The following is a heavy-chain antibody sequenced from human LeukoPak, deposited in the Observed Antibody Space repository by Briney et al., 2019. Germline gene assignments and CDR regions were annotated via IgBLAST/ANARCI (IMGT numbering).Heavy chain of an antibody. D-gene: IGHD3-10*01. CDR1: GYTLTELS. CDR2: FDPEDGET. CDR3: ATITMVRGVIIPLDY. Sequence: ASVTVSCTVSGYTLTELSMHWVRQAPGKGLEGMGGFDPEDGETIYAQKFQGRVTMTEDTSTDTAYMELSSLRSEDTAVYYCATITMVRGVIIPLDYWGQGTLVTVSS. V-gene: IGHV1-24*01. J-gene: IGHJ4*02.